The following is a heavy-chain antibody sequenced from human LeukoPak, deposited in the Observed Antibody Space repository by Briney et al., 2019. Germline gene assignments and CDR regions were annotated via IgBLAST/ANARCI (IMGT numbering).Heavy chain of an antibody. J-gene: IGHJ4*02. Sequence: SETLSLTCTVSGGSISGYYWSWIRQSPGKGLEWIGYIYDSGSSKYNPSIKSRVTMSPDMSKNQFSLKLSSVTAVDTAVYYCSRLESGVLGDPYYYDSTGYYYRGYFDSWGQGTLVTVSS. CDR1: GGSISGYY. CDR2: IYDSGSS. CDR3: SRLESGVLGDPYYYDSTGYYYRGYFDS. D-gene: IGHD3-22*01. V-gene: IGHV4-59*08.